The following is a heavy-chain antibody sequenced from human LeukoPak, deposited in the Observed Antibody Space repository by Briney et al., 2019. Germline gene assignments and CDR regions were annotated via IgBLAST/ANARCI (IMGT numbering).Heavy chain of an antibody. CDR3: VREVSTVVPSSYYYFDL. Sequence: GGSLRLSCAASGFTVSSNYMSWVRQAPGEGLEWVSLIYSDGNTYYADSVTGRFNISRDNSKNTLYLQMNSLRVEDTAVYYCVREVSTVVPSSYYYFDLWGRGALVTVSS. V-gene: IGHV3-66*01. D-gene: IGHD4-23*01. CDR2: IYSDGNT. CDR1: GFTVSSNY. J-gene: IGHJ2*01.